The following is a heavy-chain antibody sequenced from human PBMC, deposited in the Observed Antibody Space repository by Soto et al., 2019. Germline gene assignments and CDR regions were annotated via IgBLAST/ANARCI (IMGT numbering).Heavy chain of an antibody. CDR1: GFFISSGNY. CDR2: IFHGGNT. D-gene: IGHD2-15*01. J-gene: IGHJ3*01. Sequence: NPSETLSLTCAVSGFFISSGNYWGWIREPPGKGLEWIGSIFHGGNTYYNPSLKSRVTISVDMSKNQFSLKLNSVTAADTAVYYCARARWYDAFDVWGQGTVVTVSS. CDR3: ARARWYDAFDV. V-gene: IGHV4-38-2*01.